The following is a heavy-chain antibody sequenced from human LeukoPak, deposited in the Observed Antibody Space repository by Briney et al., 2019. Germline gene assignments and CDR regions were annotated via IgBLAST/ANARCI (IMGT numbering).Heavy chain of an antibody. J-gene: IGHJ4*02. CDR3: ARVYNSGFYQIDH. Sequence: PGGSLRLSCAAAGFTFSSYCMAWVRQAPGKGLEWVANIKEGGSAKYYVDSVRGRFTISRDNAKNSLYLQMNSLRAEDTAVYYCARVYNSGFYQIDHWGQGTLVTVSS. CDR1: GFTFSSYC. D-gene: IGHD6-19*01. V-gene: IGHV3-7*04. CDR2: IKEGGSAK.